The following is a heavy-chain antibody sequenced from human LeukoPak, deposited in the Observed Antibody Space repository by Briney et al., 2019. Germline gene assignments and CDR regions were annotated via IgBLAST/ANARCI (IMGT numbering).Heavy chain of an antibody. CDR2: IIPILGIA. V-gene: IGHV1-69*04. CDR1: GGTFSSYA. D-gene: IGHD6-19*01. Sequence: GASVKVSCKASGGTFSSYAISWVRQAPGQGLEWMGRIIPILGIANYAQKFQGRVTITADKSTSTAYMELSSLRSEDTAVYYCARVSSSPVQSYYYGMDVWGQGTTVTVSS. J-gene: IGHJ6*02. CDR3: ARVSSSPVQSYYYGMDV.